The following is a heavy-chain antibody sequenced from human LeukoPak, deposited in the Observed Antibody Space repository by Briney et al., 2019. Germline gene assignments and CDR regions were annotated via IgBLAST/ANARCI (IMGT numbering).Heavy chain of an antibody. CDR3: ARDPDYYDSSGHNDAFDI. D-gene: IGHD3-22*01. CDR2: IYTSGST. Sequence: SETLSLTCTVSGGPISSYYWSWIRQPAGKGLEWIGRIYTSGSTNYNPSLKSRVTMSVDTSKNQFSLKLSSVTAADTAVYYCARDPDYYDSSGHNDAFDIWGQGTMVTVSS. V-gene: IGHV4-4*07. J-gene: IGHJ3*02. CDR1: GGPISSYY.